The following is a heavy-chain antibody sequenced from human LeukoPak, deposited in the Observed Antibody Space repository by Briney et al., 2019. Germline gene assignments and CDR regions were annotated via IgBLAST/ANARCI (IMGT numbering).Heavy chain of an antibody. CDR3: ARLRCDSCYPNWFDP. CDR1: GYSISSGYY. CDR2: IYHSGST. D-gene: IGHD2-15*01. J-gene: IGHJ5*02. V-gene: IGHV4-38-2*02. Sequence: SETLSLTCTVSGYSISSGYYWGWIRQPPGEGLEWIGSIYHSGSTYYNPSLKSRVTISVDTSKNQFSLKLSSVTAADTAVYYCARLRCDSCYPNWFDPWGQGTLVTVSS.